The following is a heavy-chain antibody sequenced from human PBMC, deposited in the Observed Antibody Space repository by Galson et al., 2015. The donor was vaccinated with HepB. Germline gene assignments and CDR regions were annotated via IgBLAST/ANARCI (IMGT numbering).Heavy chain of an antibody. CDR3: STDGGGGGNFY. J-gene: IGHJ4*03. CDR1: GFTFSDAW. Sequence: SLRLSCAASGFTFSDAWMTWVRQAPGKGLEWVGRIKRKLDGATTDYAAPVKGRFTISRDDSKNKLTLEMSSLKTEDTAVYYCSTDGGGGGNFYWSQGTTVIVTS. V-gene: IGHV3-15*01. CDR2: IKRKLDGATT. D-gene: IGHD1-26*01.